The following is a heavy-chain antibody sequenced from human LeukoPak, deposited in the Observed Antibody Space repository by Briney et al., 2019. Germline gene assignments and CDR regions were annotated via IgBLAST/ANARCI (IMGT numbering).Heavy chain of an antibody. CDR1: GFTFSSYW. J-gene: IGHJ3*02. CDR2: ISSSSSYV. D-gene: IGHD3-22*01. Sequence: GGSLRLSCAASGFTFSSYWMNWVRQAPGKGLEWVSSISSSSSYVYYADSVKGRFTISRDNAKNSLYLQMNSLRAEDTAVYYCARATMTDAFDIWGQGTMVTVSS. V-gene: IGHV3-21*01. CDR3: ARATMTDAFDI.